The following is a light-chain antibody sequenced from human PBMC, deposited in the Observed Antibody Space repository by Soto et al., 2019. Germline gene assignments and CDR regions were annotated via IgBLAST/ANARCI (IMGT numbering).Light chain of an antibody. J-gene: IGKJ2*01. CDR3: QQSFSTPQL. V-gene: IGKV1-39*01. CDR1: QNINKY. CDR2: GAS. Sequence: DIQVTQSPSSLSASVGDSVSITCRASQNINKYLNWYQQKPWKAPEVLIYGASSLQSGIPSRFSGSGSGTEFTITITSLRPEDFATYYCQQSFSTPQLFGQGTKLEI.